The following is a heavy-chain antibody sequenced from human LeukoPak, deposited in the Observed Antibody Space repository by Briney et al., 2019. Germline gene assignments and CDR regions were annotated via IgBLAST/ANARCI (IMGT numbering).Heavy chain of an antibody. D-gene: IGHD2-2*01. CDR3: ARDVESDIVVVLAASHAFDI. Sequence: SETLSLTCTVSGGSISSSSYYWGWIRQPPGKGLEWIGSIYYSGSTYYNPSLKSRVTISVDTSKNQFSLKLSSVTAADTAVYYCARDVESDIVVVLAASHAFDIWGQGTMVTVSS. J-gene: IGHJ3*02. V-gene: IGHV4-39*07. CDR1: GGSISSSSYY. CDR2: IYYSGST.